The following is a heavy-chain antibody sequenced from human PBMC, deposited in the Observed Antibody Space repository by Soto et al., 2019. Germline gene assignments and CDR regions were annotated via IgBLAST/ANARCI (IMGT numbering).Heavy chain of an antibody. J-gene: IGHJ4*02. CDR3: ARDVAMPTGFGLGY. CDR1: GFAFTNYG. D-gene: IGHD3-16*01. V-gene: IGHV3-30*03. CDR2: ISNDGSKK. Sequence: QVKMVESGGNIVQPGTSLRLSCAASGFAFTNYGIHWVRQAPGKGLEWVAHISNDGSKKFYADSVKGRFTISRDNSENTVYLQMTSLRPDDTAVFYCARDVAMPTGFGLGYWGQGTLVTVSS.